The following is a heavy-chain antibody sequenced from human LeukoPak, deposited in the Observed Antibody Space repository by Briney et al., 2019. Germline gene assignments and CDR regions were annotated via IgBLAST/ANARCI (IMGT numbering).Heavy chain of an antibody. D-gene: IGHD3-3*01. CDR1: GGTFSSYA. J-gene: IGHJ6*03. CDR3: ARDTTIFGVASYYYYMDV. CDR2: IIPIFGTA. Sequence: SVKVSCKASGGTFSSYAISWVRQAPGQGLEWMGRIIPIFGTANYAQKFQGRVTITTDESTSTAYMELSSLRSEDTAVSYCARDTTIFGVASYYYYMDVWGKGTTVTVS. V-gene: IGHV1-69*05.